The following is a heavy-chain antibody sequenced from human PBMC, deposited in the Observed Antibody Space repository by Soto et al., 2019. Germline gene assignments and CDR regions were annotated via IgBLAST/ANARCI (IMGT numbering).Heavy chain of an antibody. CDR2: ISASNGNT. Sequence: QVQLVQSGAEVKKPVASVKVSCKASGYTFTSYFISWVRQSPGQGLACMGWISASNGNTNFVQNLQGRVTMTTDTSTSTAYMELMSLRSDDTAVYYCASALPPTDYWGQGTLVTVSS. CDR3: ASALPPTDY. V-gene: IGHV1-18*01. CDR1: GYTFTSYF. J-gene: IGHJ4*02.